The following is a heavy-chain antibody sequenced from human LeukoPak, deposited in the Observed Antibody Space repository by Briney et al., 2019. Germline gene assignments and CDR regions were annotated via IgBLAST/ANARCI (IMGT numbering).Heavy chain of an antibody. J-gene: IGHJ3*01. CDR1: GFTLINKY. CDR3: ARGRDGYNLVDAFDL. D-gene: IGHD5-24*01. Sequence: GGSLRLSCAASGFTLINKYMTWVRQAPWKGLEWVSLIYSDGRTYYADSLKGRFTISRDKAKNSLYLQMNSLRAEDTDVYYCARGRDGYNLVDAFDLWGQGIMVTVSS. V-gene: IGHV3-53*01. CDR2: IYSDGRT.